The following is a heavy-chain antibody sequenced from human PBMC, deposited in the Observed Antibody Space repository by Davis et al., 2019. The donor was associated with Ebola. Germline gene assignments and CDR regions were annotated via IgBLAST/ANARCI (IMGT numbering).Heavy chain of an antibody. CDR1: GGSISSYY. V-gene: IGHV4-59*08. CDR3: ARGLPSQLDY. J-gene: IGHJ4*02. D-gene: IGHD2-21*01. Sequence: MPSETLSLTCTVSGGSISSYYWSWIRQPPGKGLEWIGYIYYSGSTNYNPSLKSRVTISVDTSKNQFSLKLRSVTAADTAVYYCARGLPSQLDYWGQGTLVTVSS. CDR2: IYYSGST.